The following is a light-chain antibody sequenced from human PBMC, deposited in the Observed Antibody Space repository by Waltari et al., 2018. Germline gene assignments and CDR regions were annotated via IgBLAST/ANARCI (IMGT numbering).Light chain of an antibody. Sequence: EIELTQSPGTLSLSPGERATLSCRASQSVSNSYLAWYQQKPGQAPRLLIYGASSRATGIPDRFSGSGSGTDFTLTISRLDTEDFAVYYCQQYGSSPGFGPGTKVDIK. V-gene: IGKV3-20*01. CDR1: QSVSNSY. CDR3: QQYGSSPG. CDR2: GAS. J-gene: IGKJ3*01.